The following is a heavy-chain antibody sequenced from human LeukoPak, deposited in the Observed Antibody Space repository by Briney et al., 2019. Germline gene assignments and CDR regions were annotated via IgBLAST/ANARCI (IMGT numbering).Heavy chain of an antibody. CDR3: AICDSSGYYLE. J-gene: IGHJ4*02. Sequence: PSETLSLTCAVYGGSFSGHYWSWIRQPPGKGLEWIGEINHSGSTNYNPSLKSRVTISVDTSKNQFSLKLSSVTAADTAVYYCAICDSSGYYLEWGQGTLVTVSS. CDR2: INHSGST. V-gene: IGHV4-34*01. D-gene: IGHD3-22*01. CDR1: GGSFSGHY.